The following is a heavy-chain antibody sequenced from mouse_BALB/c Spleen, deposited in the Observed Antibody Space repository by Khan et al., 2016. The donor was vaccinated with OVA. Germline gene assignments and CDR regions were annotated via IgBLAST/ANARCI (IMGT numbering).Heavy chain of an antibody. CDR1: GYIFTSYW. CDR3: GREEALYYFSY. CDR2: IYPGTGNT. D-gene: IGHD3-2*02. J-gene: IGHJ2*01. Sequence: QVQLKQSGAELVRPGASVKLSCKTSGYIFTSYWIHWVKQRSGQGLEWIARIYPGTGNTYYNENFKGKATLTADNSSRTAYKPLSSLKSEDSAVYFCGREEALYYFSYWGQGTTLTVSS. V-gene: IGHV1-76*01.